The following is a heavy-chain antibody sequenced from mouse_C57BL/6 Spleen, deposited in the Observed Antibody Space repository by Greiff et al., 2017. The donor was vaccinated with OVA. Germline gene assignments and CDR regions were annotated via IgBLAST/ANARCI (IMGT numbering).Heavy chain of an antibody. V-gene: IGHV1-69*01. D-gene: IGHD1-1*01. J-gene: IGHJ1*03. Sequence: QVQLQQPGAELVMPGASVKLSCKASGYTFTSYWMHWVKQRPGQGLEWIGEIDPSDSYTNYNQKFKGKSTLTVDKSSSTAYMQLSSLTSEDSAGYYCARRDGSSPLLNFDVWGTGTTVTVSS. CDR3: ARRDGSSPLLNFDV. CDR2: IDPSDSYT. CDR1: GYTFTSYW.